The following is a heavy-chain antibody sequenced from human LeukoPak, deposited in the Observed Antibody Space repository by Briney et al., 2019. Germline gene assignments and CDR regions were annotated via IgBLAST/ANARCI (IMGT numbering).Heavy chain of an antibody. CDR1: GGSISSYY. J-gene: IGHJ4*02. Sequence: SETLSLTCTVSGGSISSYYWSWIRHPPGKGLEWIGFIYPSGSSNYNPSLKSRVTISVDTSKNQFSLKLSSVTAADTAVYYCARHWRCGSYFPAFDYWGQGTLVTVSS. D-gene: IGHD1-26*01. CDR3: ARHWRCGSYFPAFDY. V-gene: IGHV4-4*09. CDR2: IYPSGSS.